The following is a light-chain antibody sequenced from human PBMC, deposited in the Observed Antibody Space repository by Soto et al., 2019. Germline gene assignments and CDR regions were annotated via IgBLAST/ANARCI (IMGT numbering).Light chain of an antibody. J-gene: IGKJ2*01. Sequence: EIVLTQSPATLSLSPGERATLSCRASQSVSSYLAWYQQKPGQAPRLLIYDASNMATGIPARFSGSGSGTAFTLTISTLEPEDFAVYYCHQCSYCGPEVYTFGQGTKLEIK. V-gene: IGKV3-11*01. CDR2: DAS. CDR3: HQCSYCGPEVYT. CDR1: QSVSSY.